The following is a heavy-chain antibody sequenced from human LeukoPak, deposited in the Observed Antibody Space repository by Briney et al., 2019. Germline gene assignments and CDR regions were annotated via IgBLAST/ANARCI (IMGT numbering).Heavy chain of an antibody. CDR1: GFAFSSYA. Sequence: GGSLRLSCAASGFAFSSYAMSWVRQDPGKGTEWVSTIRSSGGSTYYADSVKGRFTISRDNAKNSLYLQMNSLRAEDTAVYYCARVIVFMSTGPHLDYWGQGTLAIVSS. CDR2: IRSSGGST. CDR3: ARVIVFMSTGPHLDY. D-gene: IGHD3-16*01. V-gene: IGHV3-23*01. J-gene: IGHJ4*02.